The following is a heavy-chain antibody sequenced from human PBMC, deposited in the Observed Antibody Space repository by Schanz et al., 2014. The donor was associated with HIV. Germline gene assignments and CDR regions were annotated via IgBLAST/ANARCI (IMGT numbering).Heavy chain of an antibody. D-gene: IGHD3-16*01. CDR3: ARDGGEV. CDR1: GFKFSRYW. V-gene: IGHV3-7*01. Sequence: EVQLVESGGGLVQPGGSLRLSCAASGFKFSRYWMPWVRQAPGKGLEWVANIKEDGSEKYHADSVKGRFTISRDNAKNSLFLQMESLRAEDTAVYYCARDGGEVWGQGTTVTVSS. J-gene: IGHJ6*02. CDR2: IKEDGSEK.